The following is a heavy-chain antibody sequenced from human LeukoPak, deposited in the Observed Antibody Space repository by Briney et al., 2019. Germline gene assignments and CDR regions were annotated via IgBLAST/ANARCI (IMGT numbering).Heavy chain of an antibody. CDR1: GYTFTSYY. J-gene: IGHJ4*02. CDR2: INPSGGST. V-gene: IGHV1-46*01. CDR3: ARGGYCSSTSCSVFDY. D-gene: IGHD2-2*01. Sequence: ASVKVSCKASGYTFTSYYMHWVRQAPGQGLEWMGIINPSGGSTSYAQKFQGRVTMTRDTSTSTVYMEPSSLRSEDTAVYYCARGGYCSSTSCSVFDYWGQGTLVTVSS.